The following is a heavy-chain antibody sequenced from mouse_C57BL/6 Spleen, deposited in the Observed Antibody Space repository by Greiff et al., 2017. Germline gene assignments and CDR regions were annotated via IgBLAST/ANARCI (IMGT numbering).Heavy chain of an antibody. V-gene: IGHV2-2*01. Sequence: QVQLKESGPGLVQPSQSLSITCTVSGFSLTSYGVHWVRQSPGKGLEWLGVIWSGGSTDYNAAFISRLSISKDNSKSQVFFKMNSLQADDTAIYYCARNGDYDVAWFAYWGQGTLVTVSA. J-gene: IGHJ3*01. CDR3: ARNGDYDVAWFAY. CDR1: GFSLTSYG. D-gene: IGHD2-4*01. CDR2: IWSGGST.